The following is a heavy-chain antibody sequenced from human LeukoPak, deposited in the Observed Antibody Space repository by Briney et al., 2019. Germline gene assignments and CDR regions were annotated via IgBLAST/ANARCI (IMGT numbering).Heavy chain of an antibody. Sequence: GGSLRVSCAAPGFSFSSYWMHWVRQVPGKGLVWVSRINSDGSSTSYADSVKGRFTISRDNAKNTLFLQMKSLRADDTAVYYCTVGGTDFHYWGQGTLVTVSS. CDR3: TVGGTDFHY. V-gene: IGHV3-74*01. CDR1: GFSFSSYW. D-gene: IGHD1-26*01. J-gene: IGHJ4*02. CDR2: INSDGSST.